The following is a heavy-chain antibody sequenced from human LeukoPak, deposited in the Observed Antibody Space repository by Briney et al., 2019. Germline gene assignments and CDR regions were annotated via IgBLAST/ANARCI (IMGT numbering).Heavy chain of an antibody. CDR2: INWNGGGT. CDR1: GFTFDDYG. Sequence: GGSLRLSXAASGFTFDDYGMSWVRQAPGKGLEWVFGINWNGGGTGYADSVKGRFTISRDSAKNSLYLQMNTLRAEDTALYYCARGASYYYDSSGYYNWGQGTLVTVSS. J-gene: IGHJ4*02. D-gene: IGHD3-22*01. V-gene: IGHV3-20*04. CDR3: ARGASYYYDSSGYYN.